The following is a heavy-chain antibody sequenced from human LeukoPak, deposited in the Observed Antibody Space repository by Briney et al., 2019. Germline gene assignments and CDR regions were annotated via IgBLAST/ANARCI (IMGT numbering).Heavy chain of an antibody. V-gene: IGHV3-43*02. CDR3: AKDGYCSSTSCYAKGWFDP. CDR2: ISGDGGST. D-gene: IGHD2-2*01. J-gene: IGHJ5*02. CDR1: GFTFDDYA. Sequence: GGSLRLSCAASGFTFDDYAMHWVRQAPGKGLELVSLISGDGGSTYYADSVKGRFTISRDNSKNSLYLQMNSLRTEDTALYYCAKDGYCSSTSCYAKGWFDPWGQGTLVTVSS.